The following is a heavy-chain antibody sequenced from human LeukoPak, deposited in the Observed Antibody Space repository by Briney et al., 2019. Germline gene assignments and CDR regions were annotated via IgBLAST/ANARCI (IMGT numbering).Heavy chain of an antibody. Sequence: ASVKVSCKASGYTFTSYGISWVRQAPGQGLEWMGWISAYNGNTNYAQKLQGRVTMTTDTSTSTAYMELRSLRSDDTAVYYCARDARPGHYPSNYFDYWGQGTLVTVSS. CDR1: GYTFTSYG. CDR2: ISAYNGNT. V-gene: IGHV1-18*01. J-gene: IGHJ4*02. CDR3: ARDARPGHYPSNYFDY. D-gene: IGHD3-10*01.